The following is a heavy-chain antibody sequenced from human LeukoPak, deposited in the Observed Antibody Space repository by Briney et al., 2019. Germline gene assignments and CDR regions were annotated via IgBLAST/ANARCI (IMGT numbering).Heavy chain of an antibody. CDR3: AKDIGQDYRPNYFDY. CDR1: GFTFDDYT. CDR2: ISWDGGST. D-gene: IGHD4-11*01. Sequence: GSLRLSCAASGFTFDDYTMHWVRQAPGKGLEWVSLISWDGGSTYYADSVKGRFTISRDNSKNSLYLQMNSLRTEDTALYYCAKDIGQDYRPNYFDYWGQGTLVTVSS. V-gene: IGHV3-43*01. J-gene: IGHJ4*02.